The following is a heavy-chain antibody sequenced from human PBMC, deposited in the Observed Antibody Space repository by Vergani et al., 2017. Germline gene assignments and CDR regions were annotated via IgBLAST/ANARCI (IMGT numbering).Heavy chain of an antibody. CDR3: ARVTYYYDSSGYSPWAFDI. CDR2: IYTSGST. CDR1: CGSISSGSYY. J-gene: IGHJ3*02. Sequence: QVQLQESGPGLVKPSQTLSLTCTVSCGSISSGSYYWSWIRQPAGKGLEWIGRIYTSGSTNYNPSLKSRVTMSVDTSKNQFSLKLSSVTAADTAVYYCARVTYYYDSSGYSPWAFDIWGQGTMVTVSS. D-gene: IGHD3-22*01. V-gene: IGHV4-61*02.